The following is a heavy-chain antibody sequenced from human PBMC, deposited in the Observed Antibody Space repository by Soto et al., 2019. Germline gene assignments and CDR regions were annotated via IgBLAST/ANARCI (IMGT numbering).Heavy chain of an antibody. Sequence: DSVQVSCTASGYTFTSYYMHWVRQAPGQGLEWMGIISPSGGSTSYAQKFQGRVTMTRDTSTSTVYMELSSLRSEDTAVYYCARDGADNWNYGLDEWGQGTLVTVS. CDR3: ARDGADNWNYGLDE. D-gene: IGHD1-7*01. CDR1: GYTFTSYY. V-gene: IGHV1-46*01. CDR2: ISPSGGST. J-gene: IGHJ4*02.